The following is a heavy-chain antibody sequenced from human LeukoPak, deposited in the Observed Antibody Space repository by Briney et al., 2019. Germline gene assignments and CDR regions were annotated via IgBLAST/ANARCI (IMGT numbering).Heavy chain of an antibody. CDR3: APIRVSTFCFDY. Sequence: PSETLSLTCIVSGDSISSSSYFWGWIRQPPGKGLEWIGSIDYSGSTYYNPSLKSRVTISVETSKNQFSLKLTSVTAADTAVYYCAPIRVSTFCFDYWGQGTLVTVSS. CDR1: GDSISSSSYF. V-gene: IGHV4-39*01. D-gene: IGHD2-8*01. J-gene: IGHJ4*02. CDR2: IDYSGST.